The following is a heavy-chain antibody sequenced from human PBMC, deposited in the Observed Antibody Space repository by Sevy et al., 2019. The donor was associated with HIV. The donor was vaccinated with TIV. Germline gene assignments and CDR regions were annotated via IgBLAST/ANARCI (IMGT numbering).Heavy chain of an antibody. CDR2: IIPIFGTA. D-gene: IGHD3-9*01. CDR1: GGTFSSYD. V-gene: IGHV1-69*13. CDR3: ARLQYYDISTGGWYYGMDV. J-gene: IGHJ6*02. Sequence: ASVKVSCKASGGTFSSYDISWVRHAPGEGLEWMGGIIPIFGTANYAQKFQGRVTITADESTSTAYMELSSLRSEDTAGYYCARLQYYDISTGGWYYGMDVWGQGTTVTVSS.